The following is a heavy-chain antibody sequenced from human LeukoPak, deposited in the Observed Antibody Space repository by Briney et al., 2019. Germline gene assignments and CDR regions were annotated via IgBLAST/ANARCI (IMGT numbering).Heavy chain of an antibody. CDR1: GFTFSSCS. CDR2: ISSSSSYI. J-gene: IGHJ4*02. CDR3: ASLTDIEVGAVRY. V-gene: IGHV3-21*01. Sequence: GGSLRLSCAASGFTFSSCSLNWVRQAPGKGLEWVSSISSSSSYIFYADSVKGRFTISRDNAKNSLYLQMNSLRAEDTAVYYCASLTDIEVGAVRYWGQGTLVTVSS. D-gene: IGHD2-15*01.